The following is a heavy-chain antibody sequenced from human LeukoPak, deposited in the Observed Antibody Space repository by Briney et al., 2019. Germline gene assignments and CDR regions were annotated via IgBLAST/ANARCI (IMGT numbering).Heavy chain of an antibody. V-gene: IGHV4-31*03. CDR1: GGSISSGGYY. D-gene: IGHD2-15*01. J-gene: IGHJ5*02. Sequence: SQTLSLTCTVSGGSISSGGYYWSWIRQHPGKGLEWIGYIYYSGSTYYNPSLKIRVTISVDTSNNQFSLKLSSVTAADTAVYYCARDIFKGTNWFDPWGQGTLVTVSS. CDR3: ARDIFKGTNWFDP. CDR2: IYYSGST.